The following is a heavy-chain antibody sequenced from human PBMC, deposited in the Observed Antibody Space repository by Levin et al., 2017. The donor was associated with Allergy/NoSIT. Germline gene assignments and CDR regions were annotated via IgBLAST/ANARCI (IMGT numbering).Heavy chain of an antibody. D-gene: IGHD2-2*01. CDR1: GFTFSSYG. Sequence: GESLKISCAASGFTFSSYGMHWVRQAPGKGLEWVAVISYDGSNKYYADSVKGRFTISRDNSKNTLYLQMNSLRAEDTAVYYCAKALPPGVSYCSSTSCYPYYYYGMDVWGQGTTVTVSS. CDR2: ISYDGSNK. CDR3: AKALPPGVSYCSSTSCYPYYYYGMDV. V-gene: IGHV3-30*18. J-gene: IGHJ6*02.